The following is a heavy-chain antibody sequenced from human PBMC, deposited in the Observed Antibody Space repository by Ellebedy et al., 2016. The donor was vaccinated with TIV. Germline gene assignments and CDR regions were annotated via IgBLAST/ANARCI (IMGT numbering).Heavy chain of an antibody. CDR1: GGSISSYY. J-gene: IGHJ3*02. CDR2: ISYSGST. Sequence: MLSETLSLTCTVSGGSISSYYWSWIRQPPGKGLEWIGYISYSGSTNYNPSLKSRVTISVDTSKNQFSLRLNSVTAADTAVYYCARVVWQQPVSYAFDIWGQGTMVTVSS. CDR3: ARVVWQQPVSYAFDI. V-gene: IGHV4-59*01. D-gene: IGHD6-13*01.